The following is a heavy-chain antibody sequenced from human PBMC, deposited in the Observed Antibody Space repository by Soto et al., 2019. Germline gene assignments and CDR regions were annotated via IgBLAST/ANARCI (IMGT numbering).Heavy chain of an antibody. D-gene: IGHD2-15*01. J-gene: IGHJ6*03. CDR3: ARGGGYCSGGSCLKYYYYYYMDV. CDR2: INHSGST. Sequence: TLSLTCAVYGGSFSGYYWSWIRQPPGKGLEWIGEINHSGSTNYNPSLKSRVTISVDTSKNQFSLKLSSVTAADTAVYYCARGGGYCSGGSCLKYYYYYYMDVWGKGTTVTVSS. CDR1: GGSFSGYY. V-gene: IGHV4-34*01.